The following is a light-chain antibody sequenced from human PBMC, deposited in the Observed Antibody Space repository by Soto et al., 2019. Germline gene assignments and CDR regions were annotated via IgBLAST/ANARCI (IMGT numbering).Light chain of an antibody. Sequence: EIVLTQSPGTLSLSPGEGATLSCRASQSISSSYLAWYQQRPGQAPRLLIYGASSRATGIPDRFSGSGSGTDFTLTISRLEPEDFAVDYCQQYGYSPNTFGQGTKLEIK. CDR2: GAS. CDR1: QSISSSY. CDR3: QQYGYSPNT. J-gene: IGKJ2*01. V-gene: IGKV3-20*01.